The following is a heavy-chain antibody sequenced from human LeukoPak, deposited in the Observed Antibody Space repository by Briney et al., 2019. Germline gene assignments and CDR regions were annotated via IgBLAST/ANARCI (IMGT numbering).Heavy chain of an antibody. Sequence: SETLSLTCTVSGGSISSSSYYWGWIRQPPGRGLEWIGTIYYSGSTNYNPSLKSRVTISVDTSKNQFSLKLSSVTAADTAVYYCVRVEWFGELSPFDIWGQGTMVTVSS. J-gene: IGHJ3*02. CDR1: GGSISSSSYY. V-gene: IGHV4-39*07. D-gene: IGHD3-10*01. CDR3: VRVEWFGELSPFDI. CDR2: IYYSGST.